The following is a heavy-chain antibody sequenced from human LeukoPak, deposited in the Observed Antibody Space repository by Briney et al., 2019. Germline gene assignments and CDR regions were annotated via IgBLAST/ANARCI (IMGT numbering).Heavy chain of an antibody. D-gene: IGHD4-17*01. J-gene: IGHJ5*02. CDR3: ARSPVTTVTTPRNWFDP. CDR1: GGSISSGGYY. V-gene: IGHV4-30-2*01. Sequence: PSQTLSLTCTVSGGSISSGGYYWSWIRQPPGKGLEWIGYIYHSGSTYYNPSLKSRVTISVDTSKNQFSLKLSSVTAADTAVYYCARSPVTTVTTPRNWFDPWGQGTLVTVSS. CDR2: IYHSGST.